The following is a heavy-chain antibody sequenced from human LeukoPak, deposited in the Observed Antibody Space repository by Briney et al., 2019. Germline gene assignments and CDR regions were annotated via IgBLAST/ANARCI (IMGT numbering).Heavy chain of an antibody. CDR2: INPNSGGT. J-gene: IGHJ5*02. V-gene: IGHV1-2*06. CDR3: ARVRTPNARNCSSTSCYRGNWFDP. CDR1: GYTFTVYY. D-gene: IGHD2-2*02. Sequence: ASVKVSCKASGYTFTVYYMHWVRQAPGQGLELMGRINPNSGGTDYAQKVQGRVTMTRDTSISTAYMELSRLRADATAVQYCARVRTPNARNCSSTSCYRGNWFDPWGQGTLVTVSS.